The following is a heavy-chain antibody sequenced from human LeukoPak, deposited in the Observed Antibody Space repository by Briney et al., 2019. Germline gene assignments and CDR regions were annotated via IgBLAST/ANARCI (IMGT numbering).Heavy chain of an antibody. D-gene: IGHD1-26*01. CDR3: ARLGGATSPFGY. J-gene: IGHJ4*02. CDR1: GGSISSYY. Sequence: SETLSLTCTVSGGSISSYYWSWIRQPPGKGLEWIGFIYYTGNTNYNPSLKSRVTISVDTSKNQFSLNLSSVTAADTAIYYCARLGGATSPFGYWGQGTLVTVSS. CDR2: IYYTGNT. V-gene: IGHV4-59*08.